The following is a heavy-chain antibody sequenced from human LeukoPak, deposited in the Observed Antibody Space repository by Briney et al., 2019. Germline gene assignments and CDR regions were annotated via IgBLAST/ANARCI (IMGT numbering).Heavy chain of an antibody. CDR1: GFNFSSYA. CDR2: ISGSGGST. CDR3: AKDLVAIRYCSGGSCYLFDY. J-gene: IGHJ4*02. D-gene: IGHD2-15*01. V-gene: IGHV3-23*01. Sequence: GGSLRLSCAASGFNFSSYAMSWVRQAPGKGLEWVSAISGSGGSTYYADSVKGRFTISRDNSKNTLYLQMNSLRAEDTAVYYCAKDLVAIRYCSGGSCYLFDYWGQGTLVTVSS.